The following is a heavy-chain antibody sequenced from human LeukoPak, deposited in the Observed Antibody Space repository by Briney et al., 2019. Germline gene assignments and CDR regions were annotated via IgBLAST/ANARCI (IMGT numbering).Heavy chain of an antibody. Sequence: GGSLRLSCAASGFTFSSYWMSWVRQAPGKGLEWVANIKQDGSEKYYVDSVKGRFTISRDNAKNSLYLQMNSLRAEDTAVYYCETIPVGWTYYFDYWGQGTLVTVSS. D-gene: IGHD2-8*02. CDR1: GFTFSSYW. CDR2: IKQDGSEK. CDR3: ETIPVGWTYYFDY. J-gene: IGHJ4*02. V-gene: IGHV3-7*01.